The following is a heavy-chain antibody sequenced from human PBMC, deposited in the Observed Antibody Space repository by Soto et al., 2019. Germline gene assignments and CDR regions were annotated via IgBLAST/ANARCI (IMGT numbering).Heavy chain of an antibody. J-gene: IGHJ3*02. CDR3: ARDRGSTMIVVVTHAFDI. Sequence: QVQLVESGGGVVQPGRSLRLSCAASGFTFSSYGMHWVRQAPGKGLEWVAVIWYDGSNKYYADSVKGRFTISRDNSKNTLYLQMNSLRAEDTAVYYCARDRGSTMIVVVTHAFDIWGQGTMVTVSS. CDR2: IWYDGSNK. V-gene: IGHV3-33*01. D-gene: IGHD3-22*01. CDR1: GFTFSSYG.